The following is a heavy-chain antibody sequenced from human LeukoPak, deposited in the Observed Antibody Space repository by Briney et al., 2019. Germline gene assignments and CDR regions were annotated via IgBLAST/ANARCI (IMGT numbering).Heavy chain of an antibody. D-gene: IGHD2-21*01. CDR3: ARNLAGHFGGFYFDD. Sequence: SETLSLTCTVSGGSISSSSYYWGWIRQPPGKGLEWIGSIYYSGSTYYNPSLKSRVTISVDTSKNQFSLKLSSVTAADTAVYYCARNLAGHFGGFYFDDWGQGTLVPVSS. V-gene: IGHV4-39*07. CDR2: IYYSGST. J-gene: IGHJ4*02. CDR1: GGSISSSSYY.